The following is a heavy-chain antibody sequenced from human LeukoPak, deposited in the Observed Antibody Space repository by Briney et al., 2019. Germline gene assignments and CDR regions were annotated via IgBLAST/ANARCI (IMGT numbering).Heavy chain of an antibody. CDR3: AREGYSSSWDFDY. CDR1: GFTFSSYA. D-gene: IGHD6-13*01. CDR2: ISGSGGST. V-gene: IGHV3-23*01. Sequence: GGSLRLSCAASGFTFSSYAMSWVRQAPGEGLEWVSAISGSGGSTYYADSVKGRFTISRDNAKNSLYLQMNSLRAEDTAVYYCAREGYSSSWDFDYWGQGTLVTVSS. J-gene: IGHJ4*02.